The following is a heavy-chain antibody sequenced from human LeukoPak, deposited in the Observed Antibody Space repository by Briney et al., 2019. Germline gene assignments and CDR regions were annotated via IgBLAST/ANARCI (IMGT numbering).Heavy chain of an antibody. Sequence: SVKVSCKASGGTFSSYAISWVRQAPGQGLEWMGRIIPILGIANYAQKFQGRVTITADKSTSTAYMELSSLRSGDTAVYYCARDRAVVTHYYYYGMDVWGQGTTVAVSS. V-gene: IGHV1-69*04. J-gene: IGHJ6*02. CDR1: GGTFSSYA. D-gene: IGHD4-23*01. CDR3: ARDRAVVTHYYYYGMDV. CDR2: IIPILGIA.